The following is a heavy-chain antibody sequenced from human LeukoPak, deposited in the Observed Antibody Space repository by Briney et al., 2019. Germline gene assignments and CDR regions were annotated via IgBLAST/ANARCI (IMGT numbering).Heavy chain of an antibody. CDR3: ARGLLYYYDSSGYYSYFDY. CDR1: GGSFSGYY. CDR2: IYYSGSA. V-gene: IGHV4-59*01. Sequence: SETLSLTCAVYGGSFSGYYWSWIRQPPGKGLEWIGCIYYSGSANYNPSLKSRVTISVDTSKNQFSLKLSSVTAADTAVYYCARGLLYYYDSSGYYSYFDYWGQGTLVTVSS. D-gene: IGHD3-22*01. J-gene: IGHJ4*02.